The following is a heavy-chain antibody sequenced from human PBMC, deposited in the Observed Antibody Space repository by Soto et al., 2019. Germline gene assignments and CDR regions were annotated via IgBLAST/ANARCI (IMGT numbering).Heavy chain of an antibody. CDR3: ASGSWELRYLDY. D-gene: IGHD1-26*01. Sequence: GSLRLSCVASRIIFSDYYMSWIRQAPGQGLEWVSHISPSGRITDYADSVKGRFTVSRDNAKNSLYLQMNNLRAEDTAAYYCASGSWELRYLDYWGRGTLVTVSS. CDR1: RIIFSDYY. CDR2: ISPSGRIT. V-gene: IGHV3-11*01. J-gene: IGHJ4*02.